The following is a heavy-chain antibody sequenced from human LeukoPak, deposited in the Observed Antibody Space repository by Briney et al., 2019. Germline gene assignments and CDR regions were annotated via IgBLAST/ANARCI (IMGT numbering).Heavy chain of an antibody. Sequence: GASVKVSCKASGYTFTSYYMHWVRQAPGQGLEWMGIINPSGGSTSYAQKFQGRVTMTTDTSTSTAYMELRSLRSEDTAVYYCARSGGSYNYWGQGTLVTVSS. CDR3: ARSGGSYNY. CDR2: INPSGGST. CDR1: GYTFTSYY. V-gene: IGHV1-46*01. D-gene: IGHD1-26*01. J-gene: IGHJ4*02.